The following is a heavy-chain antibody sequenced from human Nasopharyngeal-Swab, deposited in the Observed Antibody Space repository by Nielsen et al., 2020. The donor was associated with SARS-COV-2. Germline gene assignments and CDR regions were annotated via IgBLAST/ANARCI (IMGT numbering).Heavy chain of an antibody. CDR1: GFIFSRYA. CDR3: ASDLVSGWYVFPH. J-gene: IGHJ4*02. D-gene: IGHD6-19*01. V-gene: IGHV3-30*02. Sequence: GESLKISCAASGFIFSRYAMHWVRQAPGKGLEWVAFIRYDGSNKYYGDSVKGRFTISRDNARNSLSLLMNSLRAEDTAVYYCASDLVSGWYVFPHWGQGTLVTVSS. CDR2: IRYDGSNK.